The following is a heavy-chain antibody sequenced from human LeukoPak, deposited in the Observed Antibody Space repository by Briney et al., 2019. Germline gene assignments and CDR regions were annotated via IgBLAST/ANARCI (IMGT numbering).Heavy chain of an antibody. CDR2: MNSNNGNT. J-gene: IGHJ5*02. CDR3: ARRISALGTGFWFDP. Sequence: ASVKVSCKTSGYTFSFYDINWLRQVAGQGLEWMGWMNSNNGNTGYALKFQHRVTMTMNTSIDTAYMELNSLTSEDTAVYYCARRISALGTGFWFDPWGQGTQVTVSS. V-gene: IGHV1-8*01. CDR1: GYTFSFYD. D-gene: IGHD6-13*01.